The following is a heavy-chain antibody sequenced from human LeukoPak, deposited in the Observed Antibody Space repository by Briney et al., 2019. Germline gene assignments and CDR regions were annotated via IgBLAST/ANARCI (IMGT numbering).Heavy chain of an antibody. V-gene: IGHV3-7*03. J-gene: IGHJ4*02. CDR2: IRQDGSEK. D-gene: IGHD3-3*01. CDR1: GFTFSSYW. CDR3: AKTPPGVLIRFLDA. Sequence: GGSLRLSCAASGFTFSSYWMSWVRQAPGKGLEWVANIRQDGSEKYYVDSVEGRFSISRDNAKKSLYLQMNSLRAEDTAVYYCAKTPPGVLIRFLDAWGQGTLVTVSS.